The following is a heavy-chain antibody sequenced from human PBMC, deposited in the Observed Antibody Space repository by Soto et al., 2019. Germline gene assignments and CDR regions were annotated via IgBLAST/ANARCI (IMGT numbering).Heavy chain of an antibody. CDR1: GYSFATSG. D-gene: IGHD3-22*01. Sequence: QVKLVQSGAEVKKPGASIKVSCKASGYSFATSGMTWVRQAPGQGLEWVGWISAYNGNSNYDQNLQDRVTMTTDTSTTTAYLELRSLRSDDSAVYYCARAGQYYDASGYANWGQGTLVTVPS. CDR2: ISAYNGNS. CDR3: ARAGQYYDASGYAN. V-gene: IGHV1-18*01. J-gene: IGHJ4*02.